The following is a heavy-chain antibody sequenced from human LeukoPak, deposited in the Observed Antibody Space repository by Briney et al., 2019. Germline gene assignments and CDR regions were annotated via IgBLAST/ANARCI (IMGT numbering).Heavy chain of an antibody. CDR3: TTVGYGSFDY. J-gene: IGHJ4*02. V-gene: IGHV3-33*01. D-gene: IGHD3-10*01. CDR2: IWYDGSNK. Sequence: GGSLRLSCAASGFTFSSYGMHWVRQAPGKGLEWVSIIWYDGSNKYYADSVKGRFTISRDNSKNTLYLQMNSLNTEDTAVYYCTTVGYGSFDYWGQGTLVTVSS. CDR1: GFTFSSYG.